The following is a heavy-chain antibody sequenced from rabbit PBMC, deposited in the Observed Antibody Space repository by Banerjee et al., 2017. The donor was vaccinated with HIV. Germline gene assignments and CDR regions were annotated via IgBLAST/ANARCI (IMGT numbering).Heavy chain of an antibody. V-gene: IGHV1S40*01. J-gene: IGHJ4*01. CDR2: IYGGSSGAT. D-gene: IGHD8-1*01. CDR1: GFSFSSSYW. CDR3: ARAGNAGYAGGGYGGYYFNL. Sequence: QSLEESGGDLVKPGASLTLTCTASGFSFSSSYWICWVRQAPGKGLEWIACIYGGSSGATYYASWAKGRFTISKTSSTTVTLQMTSLTAADTATYFCARAGNAGYAGGGYGGYYFNLWGPGTLVTVS.